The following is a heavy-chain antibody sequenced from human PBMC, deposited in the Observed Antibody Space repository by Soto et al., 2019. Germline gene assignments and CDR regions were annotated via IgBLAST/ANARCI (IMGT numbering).Heavy chain of an antibody. D-gene: IGHD2-8*01. CDR3: AKETKYCSSGVCSVFDY. V-gene: IGHV3-9*01. CDR2: INWNSGNI. CDR1: GFSFDEYA. J-gene: IGHJ4*02. Sequence: ESGGGSVQPGRSLRLSCEASGFSFDEYAMHWVRQVPGKGLEWVSSINWNSGNIGYADSVRGRFTISRDNAKNSLYLQMNSLRPEDTAFYYCAKETKYCSSGVCSVFDYWGQGTLVTVSS.